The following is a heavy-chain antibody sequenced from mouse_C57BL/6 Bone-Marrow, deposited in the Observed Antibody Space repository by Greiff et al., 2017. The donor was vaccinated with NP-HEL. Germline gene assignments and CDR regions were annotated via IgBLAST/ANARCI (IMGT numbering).Heavy chain of an antibody. CDR1: GYSFTDYN. CDR2: INPNYGST. D-gene: IGHD1-1*01. J-gene: IGHJ4*01. CDR3: ARSGATVYYAMDY. V-gene: IGHV1-39*01. Sequence: VQLQQSGPELVKPGDSVKISCKASGYSFTDYNMNWVKQSNGRSLEWIGVINPNYGSTSYNQKFKGKATLTVDQSSSTAYIQLNSLTSEDYAVYYCARSGATVYYAMDYWGQGTSVTVSS.